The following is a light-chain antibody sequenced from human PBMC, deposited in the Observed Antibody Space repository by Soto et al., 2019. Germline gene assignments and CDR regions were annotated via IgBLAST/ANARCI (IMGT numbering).Light chain of an antibody. V-gene: IGKV3-15*01. Sequence: EIVLTQSPATLAVSPGERATLSCRATQSVTSNLAWYQQKVGQAPRLLIYGASTRATGIPARFSGSGSGTEFTLTISSLQSEHSAVYYCQQYTNWPPSWTFGQGTKVHIK. CDR1: QSVTSN. CDR2: GAS. J-gene: IGKJ1*01. CDR3: QQYTNWPPSWT.